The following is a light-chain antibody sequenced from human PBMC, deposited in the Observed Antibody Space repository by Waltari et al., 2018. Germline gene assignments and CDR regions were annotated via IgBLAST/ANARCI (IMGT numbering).Light chain of an antibody. J-gene: IGKJ2*01. V-gene: IGKV3-20*01. Sequence: EIVLTQPPGTLSLSAGERATLPCRASQTVTSHLAWYQQKPGQAPRLLIYAASSRATGIPDRFSGSGSGTDFALTIIRLEPEDSAVYYCQHYGRTPPMYTFGQGTKLEIK. CDR2: AAS. CDR3: QHYGRTPPMYT. CDR1: QTVTSH.